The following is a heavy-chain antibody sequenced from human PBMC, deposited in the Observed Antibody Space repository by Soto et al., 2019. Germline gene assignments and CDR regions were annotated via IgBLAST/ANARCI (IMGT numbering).Heavy chain of an antibody. CDR1: GFAISRGYY. V-gene: IGHV4-38-2*02. J-gene: IGHJ4*02. CDR2: IYPSVSS. Sequence: SETLSLTCSVSGFAISRGYYWSWVRQPPGKGLEWIGSIYPSVSSYHNPSLATRLRLSIDTSKNQFTLNLTSVTAADTALYFCAREKVGKPFFDNWGQGIKVTV. D-gene: IGHD1-26*01. CDR3: AREKVGKPFFDN.